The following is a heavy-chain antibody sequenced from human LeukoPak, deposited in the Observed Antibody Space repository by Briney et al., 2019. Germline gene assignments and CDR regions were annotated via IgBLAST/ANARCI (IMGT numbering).Heavy chain of an antibody. Sequence: SETLSLTCTVSGGSIGTSYWSWIRQPPGKGLEWIGYIYYNGRTNSNSSLKSRVTTSVDTSKNQFSLKLSSVTAADTAVYYCARGAGYYDILTGYIRGYFFDYWGRGILVTVSS. J-gene: IGHJ4*02. CDR3: ARGAGYYDILTGYIRGYFFDY. CDR1: GGSIGTSY. CDR2: IYYNGRT. V-gene: IGHV4-59*01. D-gene: IGHD3-9*01.